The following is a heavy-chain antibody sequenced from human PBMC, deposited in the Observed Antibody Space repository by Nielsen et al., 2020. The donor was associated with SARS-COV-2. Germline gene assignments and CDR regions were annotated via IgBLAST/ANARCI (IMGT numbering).Heavy chain of an antibody. CDR2: IYDSGST. V-gene: IGHV4-59*13. CDR1: GGSISGYY. J-gene: IGHJ4*02. Sequence: PETLSLTCTVSGGSISGYYWSWIRQPPGKGLEWIAYIYDSGSTNYNPSLQSRVTISSDTSKNQFSLKLSSVTAADTALYYCARGRWEEYFDYWGQGTLVSVSS. D-gene: IGHD1-26*01. CDR3: ARGRWEEYFDY.